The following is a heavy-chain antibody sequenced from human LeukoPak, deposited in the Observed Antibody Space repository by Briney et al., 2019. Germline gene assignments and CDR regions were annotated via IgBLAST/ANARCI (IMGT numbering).Heavy chain of an antibody. D-gene: IGHD3-22*01. CDR2: INHSGST. CDR3: ASSLSYYDSSGYYY. J-gene: IGHJ4*02. V-gene: IGHV4-4*02. Sequence: SGTLSLTCAVSGGSISSSNWWSWVRQPPGKGLEWIGEINHSGSTNYNPSLKSRVTISVDTSKNQFSLKLSSVTAADAAVYYCASSLSYYDSSGYYYWGQGTLVTVSS. CDR1: GGSISSSNW.